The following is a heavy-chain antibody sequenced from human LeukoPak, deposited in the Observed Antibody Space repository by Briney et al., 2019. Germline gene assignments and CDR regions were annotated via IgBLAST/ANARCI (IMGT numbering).Heavy chain of an antibody. CDR2: ISSSSSYI. J-gene: IGHJ4*02. Sequence: GGSLRLSCAASGFTFSSYSMNWVRQAPGKGLEWVSSISSSSSYIYYADSVKGRFTISRDNAKNSLYLQMNSLRAEDTAVYYCARGLPGGGVINWGQGTLVTVSS. CDR1: GFTFSSYS. V-gene: IGHV3-21*01. D-gene: IGHD3-16*02. CDR3: ARGLPGGGVIN.